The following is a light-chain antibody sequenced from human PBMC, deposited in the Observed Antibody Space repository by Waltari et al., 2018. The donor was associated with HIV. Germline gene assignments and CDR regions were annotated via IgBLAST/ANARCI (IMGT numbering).Light chain of an antibody. CDR1: SSDIGGYRF. J-gene: IGLJ3*02. V-gene: IGLV2-8*01. Sequence: QSALTQPPSASGSPGQSVTISCTGSSSDIGGYRFVSWYQQHPGKAPKLMIYEVSKRPSGVPDRFSGSKSGNTASLTVSGLQAEDEADYFCSSYAANNDILFG. CDR3: SSYAANNDIL. CDR2: EVS.